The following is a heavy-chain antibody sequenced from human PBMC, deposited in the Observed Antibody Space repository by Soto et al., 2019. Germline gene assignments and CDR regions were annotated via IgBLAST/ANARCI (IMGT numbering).Heavy chain of an antibody. V-gene: IGHV3-48*02. CDR1: GFTFSSYS. CDR2: ITSSSSTI. D-gene: IGHD4-17*01. CDR3: ARGYGQFDY. Sequence: EVQLVESGEGLVRPGGSLRLSCAASGFTFSSYSMNWVRKAPGKGLEWVSSITSSSSTIYYADSVTGRFTISRDNAKNSLFLQMNSLRDEDTAVYYCARGYGQFDYWGQGTLVTVSS. J-gene: IGHJ4*02.